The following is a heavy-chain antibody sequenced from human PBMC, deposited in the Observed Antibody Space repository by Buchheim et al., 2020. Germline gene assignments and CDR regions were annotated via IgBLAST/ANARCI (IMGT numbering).Heavy chain of an antibody. CDR2: IKQDGSEK. V-gene: IGHV3-7*01. CDR3: AREPYYDYIWGSSRFDY. D-gene: IGHD3-16*02. J-gene: IGHJ4*02. CDR1: GFTFSTYW. Sequence: EVQLVESGGGLVQPGGSLRLSCAASGFTFSTYWMSWVRQAPGKGLEWVASIKQDGSEKYYVDSVKGRFTIFRNNAKNSLYLQMNSLRAEDTAVFYCAREPYYDYIWGSSRFDYWGQGAL.